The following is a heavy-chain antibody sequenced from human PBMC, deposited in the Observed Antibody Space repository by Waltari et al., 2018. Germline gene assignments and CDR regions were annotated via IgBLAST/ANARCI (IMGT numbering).Heavy chain of an antibody. J-gene: IGHJ5*02. CDR2: ISAGGATT. Sequence: EMQQLESGGGLVQPGGSLRLSCATSGFTFNNYAMKWVRQAPGKGLEWVSAISAGGATTYYADSRKGRFTISRDNSKNTLYLQMNSLRAEETAVYYCARVLRMGDLPHLSWGQGTLVTVSS. CDR1: GFTFNNYA. D-gene: IGHD3-16*01. CDR3: ARVLRMGDLPHLS. V-gene: IGHV3-23*01.